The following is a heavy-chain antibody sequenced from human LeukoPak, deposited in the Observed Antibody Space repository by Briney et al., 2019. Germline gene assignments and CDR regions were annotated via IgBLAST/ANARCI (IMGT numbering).Heavy chain of an antibody. CDR2: ISSNGGST. CDR3: ARDSSRGDTAFGVPNY. V-gene: IGHV3-64*01. Sequence: GGSLRLSCAASGFTFSSYAMHWLRQAPGKALEYVSAISSNGGSTYYATSVKGRFTISRDNSKNTLYLQMGSLRAEDMAVCYCARDSSRGDTAFGVPNYWGQGTLVTVSS. D-gene: IGHD3-3*01. CDR1: GFTFSSYA. J-gene: IGHJ4*02.